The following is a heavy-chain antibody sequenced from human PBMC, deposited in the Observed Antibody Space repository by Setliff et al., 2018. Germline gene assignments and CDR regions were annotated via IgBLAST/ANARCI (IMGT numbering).Heavy chain of an antibody. Sequence: ASVKVSCKASGYTFTTHGISWVRQAPGQGLEWMGWISTDDGDTNFAQKFQGRVTLTTDTSTGTAYMGLRSLTFDDTAVYYCAREGVESRSSTDYRYYRDVWGKGTTVTVSS. CDR1: GYTFTTHG. CDR3: AREGVESRSSTDYRYYRDV. CDR2: ISTDDGDT. J-gene: IGHJ6*03. V-gene: IGHV1-18*01. D-gene: IGHD2-15*01.